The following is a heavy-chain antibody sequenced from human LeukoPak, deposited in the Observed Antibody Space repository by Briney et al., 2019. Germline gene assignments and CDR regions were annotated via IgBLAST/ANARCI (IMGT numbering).Heavy chain of an antibody. J-gene: IGHJ4*02. V-gene: IGHV3-64D*09. CDR3: ARGGAVGPNPYYSDY. D-gene: IGHD2-2*01. Sequence: WGSLRLSCSASGFTFSRYAMHWVRQAPGKGLEYVSSISSSGDGTYYADSVKGRFTISRDNSKNTLFLQMSSLRPEDTAVYYCARGGAVGPNPYYSDYWGQGTLVTVSS. CDR1: GFTFSRYA. CDR2: ISSSGDGT.